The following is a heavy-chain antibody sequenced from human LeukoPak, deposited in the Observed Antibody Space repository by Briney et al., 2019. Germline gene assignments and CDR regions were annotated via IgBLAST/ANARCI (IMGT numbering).Heavy chain of an antibody. Sequence: AGSLILSCAVSGFTFSNYCMMWVRQAPGKGLEWISSITGGGVAYYVDSVKGRFTVSRDNSKNTLYLQINSLTAEDTAFYYCAKGRGTGAVDWFDPWGQGTLVTVSS. CDR2: ITGGGVA. CDR1: GFTFSNYC. J-gene: IGHJ5*02. CDR3: AKGRGTGAVDWFDP. D-gene: IGHD3/OR15-3a*01. V-gene: IGHV3-23*01.